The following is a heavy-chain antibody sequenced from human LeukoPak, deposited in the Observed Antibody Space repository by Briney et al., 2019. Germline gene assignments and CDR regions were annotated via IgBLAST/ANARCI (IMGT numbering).Heavy chain of an antibody. CDR1: GGSXSSSSYY. V-gene: IGHV4-39*01. CDR3: ARRGAVAGTAWFDP. Sequence: SETLSLTCTVSGGSXSSSSYYWGWIRQPXGXXXXXXGSIYYSGXTXXXXXXXXRVTXSVDTSKNQFSLKLSSVTAADTAVYYXARRGAVAGTAWFDPWGQGTLVTVSS. CDR2: IYYSGXT. J-gene: IGHJ5*02. D-gene: IGHD6-19*01.